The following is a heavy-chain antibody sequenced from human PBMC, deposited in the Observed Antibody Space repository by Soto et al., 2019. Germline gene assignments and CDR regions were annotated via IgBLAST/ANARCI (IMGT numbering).Heavy chain of an antibody. V-gene: IGHV3-66*01. D-gene: IGHD1-1*01. CDR2: IFSNVDT. J-gene: IGHJ4*02. CDR3: ARDGTYNWV. CDR1: GFTVSNNY. Sequence: ELQLVASGGGLVQPGGSLRLSCAASGFTVSNNYVRWVRQAPGKGLEWVSLIFSNVDTRYAGSVKGRFTISRDSSSNTLYLQMNSLRVEDTAVYYCARDGTYNWVGGQGIHVTVSS.